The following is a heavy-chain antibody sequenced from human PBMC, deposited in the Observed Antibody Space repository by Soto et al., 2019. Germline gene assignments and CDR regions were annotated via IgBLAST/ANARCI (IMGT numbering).Heavy chain of an antibody. V-gene: IGHV3-15*07. D-gene: IGHD6-19*01. J-gene: IGHJ6*02. Sequence: PGGSLRLSCAASGFTFSNAWMNWVRQAPGKGLEWVGRIKSKTDGGTTDYAAPVKGRFTISRDDSKNTLYLQMNSLKTEDTAVYYCTTEVGRSGWYWTYYYYGMDVWGQGTTVTVSS. CDR3: TTEVGRSGWYWTYYYYGMDV. CDR1: GFTFSNAW. CDR2: IKSKTDGGTT.